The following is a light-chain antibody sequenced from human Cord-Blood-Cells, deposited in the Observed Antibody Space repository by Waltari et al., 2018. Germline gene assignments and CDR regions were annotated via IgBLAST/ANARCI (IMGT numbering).Light chain of an antibody. Sequence: QSALTQPRSVSGSPGQSVTISCTGTSSDVGGYNYVSWYQQHPGKAPKLMIYVVSNLPYGDPERLLCSKSGNTASLTISALQAEDEADYYCASYAGSYRVFGRGTKLTVL. CDR2: VVS. CDR3: ASYAGSYRV. V-gene: IGLV2-11*01. CDR1: SSDVGGYNY. J-gene: IGLJ3*02.